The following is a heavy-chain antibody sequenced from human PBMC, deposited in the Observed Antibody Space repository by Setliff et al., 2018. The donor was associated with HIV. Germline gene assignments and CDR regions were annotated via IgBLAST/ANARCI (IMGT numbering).Heavy chain of an antibody. Sequence: GGSLRLSCTASGFTFRDYWMHWVRQAPGKGLVWVFGMNTDGSSTSYADSVKGRFTISRDNAKNMLYLQMNSLSADDPAVYYCVRGSGYYYFDNWGQGALVTVSS. CDR2: MNTDGSST. D-gene: IGHD3-22*01. J-gene: IGHJ4*02. CDR1: GFTFRDYW. CDR3: VRGSGYYYFDN. V-gene: IGHV3-74*01.